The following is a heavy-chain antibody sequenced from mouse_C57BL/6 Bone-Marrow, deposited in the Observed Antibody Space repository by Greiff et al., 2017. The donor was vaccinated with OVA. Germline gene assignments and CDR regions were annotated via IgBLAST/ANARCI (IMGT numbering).Heavy chain of an antibody. V-gene: IGHV1-83*01. CDR1: YTFTDYYM. D-gene: IGHD3-2*02. Sequence: VQLQESGPELVKPGASVKMSCKASGYTFTDYYMHWVKQKPGKGLEWIGEIYPGSGNTSYNEKFKGKAILTADTSSSTAYMQLSSLTSEDSAVYFCARTAQVAWFAYWGQGTLVTVSA. CDR2: YPGSGNTS. CDR3: RTAQVAWFAY. J-gene: IGHJ3*01.